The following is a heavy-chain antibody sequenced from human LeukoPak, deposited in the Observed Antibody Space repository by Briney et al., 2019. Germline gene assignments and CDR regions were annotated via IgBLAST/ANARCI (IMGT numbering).Heavy chain of an antibody. CDR2: IYYTGST. J-gene: IGHJ2*01. CDR3: AREDTRSGRTMFDL. V-gene: IGHV4-39*02. Sequence: SETLSLTCIVSGGSNSTTKYYWGWIRQPPGKGLEWIGTIYYTGSTNYNPSLKSRITISVDTSKNQFSLKLSSVTAADTAVYYCAREDTRSGRTMFDLWVRGTLVTVSS. CDR1: GGSNSTTKYY. D-gene: IGHD1-1*01.